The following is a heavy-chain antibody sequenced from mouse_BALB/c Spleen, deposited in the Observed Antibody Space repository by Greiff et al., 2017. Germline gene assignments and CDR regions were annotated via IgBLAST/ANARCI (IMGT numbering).Heavy chain of an antibody. D-gene: IGHD1-1*01. CDR2: ISYSGST. Sequence: EVKLVESGPGLVKPSQSLSLTCTVTGYSITSDYAWNWIRQFPGNKPEWMGYISYSGSTSYNPSLKSRISITRDTSKNQFFLQLNSVTTEDTATYYCARWGIYYYYAMDYWGQGTSVTVSS. CDR1: GYSITSDYA. V-gene: IGHV3-2*02. CDR3: ARWGIYYYYAMDY. J-gene: IGHJ4*01.